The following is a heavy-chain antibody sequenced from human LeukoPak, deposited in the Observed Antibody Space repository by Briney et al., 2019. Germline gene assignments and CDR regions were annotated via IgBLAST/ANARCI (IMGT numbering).Heavy chain of an antibody. CDR1: GFTFSSYA. V-gene: IGHV3-23*01. Sequence: GGSLRLSCAASGFTFSSYAMSWVCQAPGKGLEWVSAISGSGGSTYYADSVKGRFTISRDNSKNTLYLQMNSLRPEDTAVYYCAKDRIVGTTRFFDCWGQGTLVTVSS. J-gene: IGHJ4*02. CDR2: ISGSGGST. D-gene: IGHD1-26*01. CDR3: AKDRIVGTTRFFDC.